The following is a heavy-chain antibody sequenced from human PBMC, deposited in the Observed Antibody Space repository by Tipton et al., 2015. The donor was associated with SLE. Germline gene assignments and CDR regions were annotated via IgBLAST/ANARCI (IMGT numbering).Heavy chain of an antibody. CDR2: INHSGST. CDR1: GGSFSGYY. V-gene: IGHV4-34*01. J-gene: IGHJ5*02. D-gene: IGHD2-2*01. Sequence: TLSLTCAVYGGSFSGYYWSWIRQPPGKGLEWIGEINHSGSTNYNPSLKSRVTISVDTSKNQFSLKLNSVTAADTAVYFCARQRGVPTAGALNWFDPWGQGTLVTVSS. CDR3: ARQRGVPTAGALNWFDP.